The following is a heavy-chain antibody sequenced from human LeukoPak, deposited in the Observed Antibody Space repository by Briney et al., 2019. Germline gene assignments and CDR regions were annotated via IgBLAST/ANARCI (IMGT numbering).Heavy chain of an antibody. CDR2: ISYDGSNK. CDR3: ASLPMKPSYYYYYMDV. CDR1: GFTFSSYA. D-gene: IGHD2/OR15-2a*01. V-gene: IGHV3-30-3*01. Sequence: GGSLRLSCAASGFTFSSYAMHWVRQAPGKGLEWVAVISYDGSNKYYADSVKGRFTISRDNSKNTLYLQMNSLRADDTAVYYCASLPMKPSYYYYYMDVWGKGTTVTVSS. J-gene: IGHJ6*03.